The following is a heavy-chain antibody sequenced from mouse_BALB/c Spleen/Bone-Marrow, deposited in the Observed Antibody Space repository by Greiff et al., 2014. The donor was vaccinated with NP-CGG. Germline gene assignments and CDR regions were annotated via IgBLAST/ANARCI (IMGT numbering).Heavy chain of an antibody. V-gene: IGHV7-3*02. D-gene: IGHD2-1*01. CDR1: GFTFTDYY. CDR2: IRNKANGYTT. Sequence: EVQVVESGGGLVQPGGSLRLSCATSGFTFTDYYMSWVRQPPGKALEWLGFIRNKANGYTTEYSASVKGRFTISRDNSQSILYPQMNPLRAENSATYYCASDKSYGSYWYFDYWGAGTMVTVSP. J-gene: IGHJ1*01. CDR3: ASDKSYGSYWYFDY.